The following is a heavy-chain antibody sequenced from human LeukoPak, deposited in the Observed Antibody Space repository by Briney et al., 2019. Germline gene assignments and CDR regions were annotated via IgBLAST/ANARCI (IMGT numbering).Heavy chain of an antibody. D-gene: IGHD1-26*01. CDR2: ISYDGSNK. CDR1: GFTLSSYA. J-gene: IGHJ4*02. CDR3: ARASGSYWAGIGY. Sequence: GGSLRLSCAASGFTLSSYAMHWVRQAPGKGLEWVAVISYDGSNKNYADSVKGRFTISRDNSKNTLYLQMNSLRAEDTAVYYCARASGSYWAGIGYWGQGTLVTVSS. V-gene: IGHV3-30-3*01.